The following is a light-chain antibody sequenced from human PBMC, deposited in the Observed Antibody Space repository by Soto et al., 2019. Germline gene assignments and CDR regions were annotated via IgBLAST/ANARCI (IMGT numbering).Light chain of an antibody. CDR1: QSISSW. CDR2: DAS. Sequence: SSQSASVGDRVTITCRASQSISSWLAWYQQKPGKAPKLLIYDASSLESGVPSRFSGSGSGTEFTLTICILQPNDFTAYELDQQYRHSCWFG. J-gene: IGKJ2*01. CDR3: DQQYRHSCW. V-gene: IGKV1-5*01.